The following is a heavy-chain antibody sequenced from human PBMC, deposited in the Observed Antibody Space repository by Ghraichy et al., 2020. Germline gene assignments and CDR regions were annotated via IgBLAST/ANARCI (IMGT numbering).Heavy chain of an antibody. CDR1: GFTFSSYG. Sequence: GGSLRLSCAASGFTFSSYGMHWVRQAPGKGLEWVAFIRYDGSNKYYADSVKGRFTISRDNSKNTLYLQMNSLRAEDTAVYYCAKEEQWLVRYYYYGMDVWGQGTTVTVSS. J-gene: IGHJ6*02. D-gene: IGHD6-19*01. V-gene: IGHV3-30*02. CDR3: AKEEQWLVRYYYYGMDV. CDR2: IRYDGSNK.